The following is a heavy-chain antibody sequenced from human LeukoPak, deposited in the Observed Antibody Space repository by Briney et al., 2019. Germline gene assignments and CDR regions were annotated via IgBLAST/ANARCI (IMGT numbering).Heavy chain of an antibody. J-gene: IGHJ6*02. CDR2: IIPIFGTA. Sequence: KVSCKASGGTFSSYAISWVRQAPGQGLEWMGGIIPIFGTANYAQKFQGRVTITADESTSTAYMELSSLRSEDTAVYYCASRRYYDSSGYPYYYYGMDVWGQGTTVTVSS. CDR1: GGTFSSYA. V-gene: IGHV1-69*01. D-gene: IGHD3-22*01. CDR3: ASRRYYDSSGYPYYYYGMDV.